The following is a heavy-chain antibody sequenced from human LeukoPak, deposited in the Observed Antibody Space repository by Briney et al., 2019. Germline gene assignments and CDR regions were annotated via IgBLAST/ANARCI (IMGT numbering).Heavy chain of an antibody. CDR3: ARGPTMFAY. V-gene: IGHV4-30-4*01. CDR2: IYYSGST. Sequence: SETLSLTCTVSGGSISSGDYYWSWIRQPPGKGLEWIGYIYYSGSTYYNPHLKSRVTISVDTTKNQFPLKLRSVAAADKAVYYCARGPTMFAYWGQGTLVTVSS. J-gene: IGHJ4*02. D-gene: IGHD4/OR15-4a*01. CDR1: GGSISSGDYY.